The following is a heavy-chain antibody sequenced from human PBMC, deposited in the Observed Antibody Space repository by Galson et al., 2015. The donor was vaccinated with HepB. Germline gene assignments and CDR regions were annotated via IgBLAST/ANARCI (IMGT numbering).Heavy chain of an antibody. Sequence: SLRLSCAASGFTFSNYAMNWVRQAPGKGLEWVSSIGGSGGTTYYADFVKGRFTISRDNSKNTLYLQMNSLRAEDTAIYYCAKSLGRVNLSQGVIIIYDAFDMWGQGTMVTVSS. V-gene: IGHV3-23*01. J-gene: IGHJ3*02. CDR3: AKSLGRVNLSQGVIIIYDAFDM. CDR1: GFTFSNYA. CDR2: IGGSGGTT. D-gene: IGHD3-10*01.